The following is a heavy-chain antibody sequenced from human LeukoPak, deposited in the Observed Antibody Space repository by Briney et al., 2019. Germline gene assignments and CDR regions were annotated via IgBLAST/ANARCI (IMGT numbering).Heavy chain of an antibody. D-gene: IGHD3-16*01. CDR1: GGTSSSYA. V-gene: IGHV1-69*13. J-gene: IGHJ5*02. CDR3: ASGGFNWFDP. Sequence: SVKVPCKASGGTSSSYAISWVRQAPGQGLEWMGGIIPIFGTANYAQKFQGRVTITADESTSTAYMELSSLRSEDTAVYYCASGGFNWFDPWGQGTLVTVSS. CDR2: IIPIFGTA.